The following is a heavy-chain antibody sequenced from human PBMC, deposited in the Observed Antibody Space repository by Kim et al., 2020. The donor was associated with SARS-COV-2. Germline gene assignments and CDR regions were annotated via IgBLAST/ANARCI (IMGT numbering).Heavy chain of an antibody. Sequence: TNGRTNYNPSLQSRVTMSVDMSKNQFSLKLSSVTAADTAVYYCASALGHWGQGTLVTVSS. CDR3: ASALGH. CDR2: TNGRT. J-gene: IGHJ4*02. V-gene: IGHV4-4*07. D-gene: IGHD3-16*02.